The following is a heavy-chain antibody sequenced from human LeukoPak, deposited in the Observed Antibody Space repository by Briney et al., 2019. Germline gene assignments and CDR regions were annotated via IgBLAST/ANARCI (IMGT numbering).Heavy chain of an antibody. Sequence: GGSLRLSCAASGFTFSTYSMKWVRQAPGKGPEWVSSISSSGTYIYYADSVKGRFTISRDNAKNSLYLQMNSLRAEDTAVYYCARAVGYSGSSGYYYYMDVWGKGTTVTVSS. J-gene: IGHJ6*03. V-gene: IGHV3-21*01. CDR3: ARAVGYSGSSGYYYYMDV. D-gene: IGHD6-6*01. CDR1: GFTFSTYS. CDR2: ISSSGTYI.